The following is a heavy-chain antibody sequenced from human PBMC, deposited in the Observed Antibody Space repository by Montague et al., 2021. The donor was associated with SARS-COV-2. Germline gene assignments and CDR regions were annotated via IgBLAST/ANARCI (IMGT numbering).Heavy chain of an antibody. CDR2: MYDRGST. D-gene: IGHD3-22*01. J-gene: IGHJ6*02. CDR1: GVAINKFH. V-gene: IGHV4-4*07. Sequence: SETLSLTCTVSGVAINKFHWSWIRQPAGKGLEWIGRMYDRGSTDYSPSLKSRVTMSVDTSKNRLSLRLKSATAADTAVYYCARDMSSGDGMDVWGQGTTVTVS. CDR3: ARDMSSGDGMDV.